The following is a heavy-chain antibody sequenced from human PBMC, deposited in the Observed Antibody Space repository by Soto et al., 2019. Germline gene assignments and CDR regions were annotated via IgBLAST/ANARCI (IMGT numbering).Heavy chain of an antibody. CDR3: ARGFSGRLDY. CDR1: GGSISSGGYS. V-gene: IGHV4-30-2*01. J-gene: IGHJ4*02. D-gene: IGHD3-10*01. Sequence: LSLTCAVSGGSISSGGYSWSWIRQPPGKGLEWIGYIYHSGSTYYNPSLKSRVTISVDRSKNQFSLKLSSVTAADTAVYYCARGFSGRLDYWGQGTLVTVSS. CDR2: IYHSGST.